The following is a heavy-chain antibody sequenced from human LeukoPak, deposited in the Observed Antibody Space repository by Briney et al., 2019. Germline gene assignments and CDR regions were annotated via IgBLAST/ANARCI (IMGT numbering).Heavy chain of an antibody. CDR3: ARVLGYCSSTSCYIPYYYMDV. J-gene: IGHJ6*03. D-gene: IGHD2-2*02. CDR2: INHSGST. V-gene: IGHV4-34*01. CDR1: GFTVRSNY. Sequence: GSLRLSCAASGFTVRSNYMSWIRQPPGKGLEWIGEINHSGSTNYNPSLKSRVTISVDTSKNQFSLKLSSVTAADTAVYYCARVLGYCSSTSCYIPYYYMDVWGKGTTVTVSS.